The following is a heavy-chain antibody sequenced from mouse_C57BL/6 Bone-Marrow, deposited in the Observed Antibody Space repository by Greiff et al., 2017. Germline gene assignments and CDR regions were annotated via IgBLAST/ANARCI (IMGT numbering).Heavy chain of an antibody. D-gene: IGHD1-1*01. CDR1: GYTFTSYW. V-gene: IGHV1-50*01. J-gene: IGHJ2*01. CDR3: ARWDTTVVARKDY. Sequence: VKLQQPGAELVKPGASVKLSCKASGYTFTSYWMQWVKQRPGQGLEWIGEIDPSDSYTNYNQKFKGKATLTVDTSSSTAYMQLSSLTSEDSAVYYCARWDTTVVARKDYWGQGTTLTVSS. CDR2: IDPSDSYT.